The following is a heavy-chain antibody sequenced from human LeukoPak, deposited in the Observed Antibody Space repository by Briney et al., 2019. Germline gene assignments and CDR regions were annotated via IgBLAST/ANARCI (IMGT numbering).Heavy chain of an antibody. CDR2: FDPEDGET. Sequence: ASVKVSCKVSGYTLTELSMHWVRQAPGKGLEWIGGFDPEDGETIYAQKFQGRVTMTEDTSTDTAYMELSSLRSEDTAVYYCATRTYYYDSSGYYSFDYWGQGTLVTVSS. J-gene: IGHJ4*02. D-gene: IGHD3-22*01. CDR3: ATRTYYYDSSGYYSFDY. V-gene: IGHV1-24*01. CDR1: GYTLTELS.